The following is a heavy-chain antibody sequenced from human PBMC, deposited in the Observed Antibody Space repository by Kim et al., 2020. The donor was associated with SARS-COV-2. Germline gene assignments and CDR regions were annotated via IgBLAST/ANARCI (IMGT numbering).Heavy chain of an antibody. CDR1: GYTFTGYY. CDR3: ARDEGRYYYGSGSYSRRLRYYYGMDV. J-gene: IGHJ6*02. Sequence: ASVKVSCKASGYTFTGYYMHWVRQAPGQGLEWMGWINPNSGGTNYAQKFQGWVTMTRDTSISTAYMELSRLRSDDTAVYYCARDEGRYYYGSGSYSRRLRYYYGMDVWGQGTTVTVSS. D-gene: IGHD3-10*01. CDR2: INPNSGGT. V-gene: IGHV1-2*04.